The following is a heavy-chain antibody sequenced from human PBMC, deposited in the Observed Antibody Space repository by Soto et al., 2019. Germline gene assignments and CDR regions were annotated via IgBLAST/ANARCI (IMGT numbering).Heavy chain of an antibody. CDR3: AREQLAVAGYPNWFDP. CDR2: IYYSGST. D-gene: IGHD6-19*01. V-gene: IGHV4-61*01. J-gene: IGHJ5*02. Sequence: QVQLQESGPGLVKPSETLSLTCTVSGGSVSSGSYYWSWIRQPPGKGLEWIGYIYYSGSTNYNPSLQSRVTISVDTSKNQFSLKLSSVTAADTAVYYCAREQLAVAGYPNWFDPWGQGTLVTVSS. CDR1: GGSVSSGSYY.